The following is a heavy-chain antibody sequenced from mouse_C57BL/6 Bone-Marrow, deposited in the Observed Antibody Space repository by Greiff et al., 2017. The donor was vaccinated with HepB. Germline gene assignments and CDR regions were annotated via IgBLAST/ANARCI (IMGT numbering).Heavy chain of an antibody. CDR3: ARIYDYDVYWYFDV. J-gene: IGHJ1*03. Sequence: EVQRVESGGGLVKPGGSLKLSCAASGFTFSSYAMSWVRQTPEKRLEWVATISDGGSYTYYPDNVKGRFTISRDNAKNNLYLQMSHLKSEDTAMYYCARIYDYDVYWYFDVWGTGTTVTVSS. D-gene: IGHD2-4*01. CDR2: ISDGGSYT. V-gene: IGHV5-4*01. CDR1: GFTFSSYA.